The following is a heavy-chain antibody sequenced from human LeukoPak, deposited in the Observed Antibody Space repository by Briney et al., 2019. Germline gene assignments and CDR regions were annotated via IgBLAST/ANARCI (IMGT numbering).Heavy chain of an antibody. V-gene: IGHV4-38-2*02. CDR1: GYSISSSNY. J-gene: IGHJ5*02. D-gene: IGHD6-13*01. CDR3: AREENSSSWYSNWFDP. Sequence: SETLSLTCAVSGYSISSSNYWGWIRQPPGKGLEWFGSIYHSGNTYYNSSLKSRVTISVDTSTSQFSLRLSSVTAADTAVYYCAREENSSSWYSNWFDPWGQGTLVTVSS. CDR2: IYHSGNT.